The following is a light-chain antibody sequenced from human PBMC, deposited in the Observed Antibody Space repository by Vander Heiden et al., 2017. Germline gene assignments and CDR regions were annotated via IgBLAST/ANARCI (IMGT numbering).Light chain of an antibody. Sequence: ELVLPQSPSTLSLSPGNRAPLPCRASQSVINYLDWFQHKPGQTPRLLIYVASNRATGVPARFSGSGSGTDFTLTISRLEPEDFAVYYCQQCSNWPLTFGHGTKVDIK. J-gene: IGKJ3*01. CDR3: QQCSNWPLT. CDR2: VAS. V-gene: IGKV3-11*01. CDR1: QSVINY.